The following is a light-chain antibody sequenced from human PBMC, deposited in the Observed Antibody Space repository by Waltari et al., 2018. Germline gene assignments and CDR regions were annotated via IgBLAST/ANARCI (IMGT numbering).Light chain of an antibody. J-gene: IGLJ2*01. CDR2: YVS. Sequence: QSAQAQPSSVYGSPGQSITPLSTGTRSDVGAYKSVYSYQQHPGKAPKLIIFYVSNRPSGVSIRFSGSKSGNTASLTISGLQAEDEADYYCSSYISSSTLELFGGGTSLTVL. CDR1: RSDVGAYKS. CDR3: SSYISSSTLEL. V-gene: IGLV2-14*03.